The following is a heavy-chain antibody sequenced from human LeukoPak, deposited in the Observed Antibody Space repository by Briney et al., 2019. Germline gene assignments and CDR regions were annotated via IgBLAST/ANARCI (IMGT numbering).Heavy chain of an antibody. CDR2: IIPIFGTA. Sequence: VASVKVSCKASGGTFSSYAISWVRQAPGQGLEWMGGIIPIFGTANYAQKFQGRVTITADESTSTAYMELSSLRSEDTAVYYCARHDYGDYVMKFDYWGQGTLVTVSS. CDR3: ARHDYGDYVMKFDY. V-gene: IGHV1-69*13. CDR1: GGTFSSYA. D-gene: IGHD4-17*01. J-gene: IGHJ4*02.